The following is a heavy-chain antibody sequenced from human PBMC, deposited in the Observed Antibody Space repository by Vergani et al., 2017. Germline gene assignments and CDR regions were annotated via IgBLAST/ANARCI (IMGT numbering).Heavy chain of an antibody. CDR1: GYTFTSYA. J-gene: IGHJ4*02. V-gene: IGHV7-4-1*01. Sequence: QVQLVQSGSELKKPGASVKVSCKASGYTFTSYAMNWVRQAPGQGLEWMGWINTNTGNPTYAQCLTGRFVFSLDTSVSTAYLQIGSLKAEDTAVYYCARDHGILRSSGKALGYWGQGTLVTVSS. D-gene: IGHD5-12*01. CDR3: ARDHGILRSSGKALGY. CDR2: INTNTGNP.